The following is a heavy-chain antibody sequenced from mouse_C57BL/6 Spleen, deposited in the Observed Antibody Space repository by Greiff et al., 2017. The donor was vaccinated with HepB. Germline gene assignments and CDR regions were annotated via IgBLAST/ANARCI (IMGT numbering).Heavy chain of an antibody. CDR2: INPNNGGT. Sequence: VQLQQSGPELVKPGASVKIPCKASGYTFTDYNMDWVKQSHGKSLEWIGDINPNNGGTIYNQKFKGKATLTVDKSSSTAYMELRSLTSEDTAVYYCARGGTWAYWGQGTLVTVSA. V-gene: IGHV1-18*01. J-gene: IGHJ3*01. D-gene: IGHD3-3*01. CDR3: ARGGTWAY. CDR1: GYTFTDYN.